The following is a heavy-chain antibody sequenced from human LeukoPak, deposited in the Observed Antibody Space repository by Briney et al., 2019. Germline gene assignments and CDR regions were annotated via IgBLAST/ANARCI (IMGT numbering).Heavy chain of an antibody. V-gene: IGHV3-7*01. Sequence: GGSLRLSCAASGFTFSSYWMSWARQAPGKGLEWVANIKQDGSEKYYVDSVKGRFTISRDNAKNSLYLQMNSLRAEDTAVYYCAKAHYYGSGNYAFDIWGQGTMVTVSS. J-gene: IGHJ3*02. CDR1: GFTFSSYW. CDR3: AKAHYYGSGNYAFDI. CDR2: IKQDGSEK. D-gene: IGHD3-10*01.